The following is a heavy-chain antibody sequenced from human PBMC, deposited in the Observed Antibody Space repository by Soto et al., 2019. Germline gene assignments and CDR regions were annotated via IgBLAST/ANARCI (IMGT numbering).Heavy chain of an antibody. V-gene: IGHV1-69*13. D-gene: IGHD3-22*01. Sequence: GASVKVSCKASGGTFSSYAISWVRQAPGQGLEWMGGIIPIFGTANYAQKFQGRVTITADESTSTAYMELSSLRSEDTAVYYCASRDTHYYDSSGSDAGPYYYGMDVWGQGTTVTVSS. J-gene: IGHJ6*02. CDR3: ASRDTHYYDSSGSDAGPYYYGMDV. CDR2: IIPIFGTA. CDR1: GGTFSSYA.